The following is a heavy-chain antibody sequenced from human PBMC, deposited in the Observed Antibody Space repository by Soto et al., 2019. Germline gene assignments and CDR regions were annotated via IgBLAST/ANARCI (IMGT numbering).Heavy chain of an antibody. V-gene: IGHV4-31*03. CDR2: IYYSGST. CDR1: GGSISSGGYY. D-gene: IGHD6-13*01. J-gene: IGHJ4*02. Sequence: QVQLQESGPGLVKPSQTLSLTCTVSGGSISSGGYYWSWIRQHPGKVLESNGYIYYSGSTYYNPSLKSRVNISVDTSKNQFSLKLSSVTAADTAVYYCARALAASGTAYFDYWGKGTLVTVSS. CDR3: ARALAASGTAYFDY.